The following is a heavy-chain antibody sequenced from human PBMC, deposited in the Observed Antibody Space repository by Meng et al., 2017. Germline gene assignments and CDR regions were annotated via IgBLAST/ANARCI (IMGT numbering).Heavy chain of an antibody. CDR3: ARDPDYAYVWGSYRYTGDAFDI. V-gene: IGHV3-33*01. J-gene: IGHJ3*02. CDR1: GFTFSSYG. Sequence: GESLKISCAASGFTFSSYGMHWVRQAPGKGLEWVAVIWYDGSNKYYADSAKGRFTISRDNSKNTLYLQMNSLRAEDTAVYYCARDPDYAYVWGSYRYTGDAFDIWGQGTMVTVSS. CDR2: IWYDGSNK. D-gene: IGHD3-16*02.